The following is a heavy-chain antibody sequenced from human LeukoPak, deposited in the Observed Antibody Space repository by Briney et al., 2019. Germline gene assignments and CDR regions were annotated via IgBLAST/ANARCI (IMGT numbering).Heavy chain of an antibody. CDR2: ISSSSSYI. CDR1: GFTFSSYS. CDR3: ARVKTTVVTPGHIFDY. D-gene: IGHD4-23*01. J-gene: IGHJ4*02. V-gene: IGHV3-21*01. Sequence: GGSLRLSCAASGFTFSSYSMNWVRQAPGKGLEWVSSISSSSSYIYYADSVKGRFTISRDNAKNSLYLQMNSLRAEDTAVYYCARVKTTVVTPGHIFDYWGQGTLVTVSS.